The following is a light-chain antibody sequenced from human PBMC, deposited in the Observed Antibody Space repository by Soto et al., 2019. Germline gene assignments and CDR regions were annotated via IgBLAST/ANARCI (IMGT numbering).Light chain of an antibody. CDR1: QSVSSN. CDR2: GAS. Sequence: EIVMTQSPDTLSLSPGERATLSCRASQSVSSNLACYQQKPGQAPRRLIYGASTRATAITARFSGSGSGTAFTLTISSLQSEDFSVYYCQQYNNWPVTFGEGTKVEIK. J-gene: IGKJ1*01. CDR3: QQYNNWPVT. V-gene: IGKV3-15*01.